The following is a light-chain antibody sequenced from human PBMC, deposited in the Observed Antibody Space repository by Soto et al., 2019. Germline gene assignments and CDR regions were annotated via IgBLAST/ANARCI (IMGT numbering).Light chain of an antibody. V-gene: IGKV3D-15*01. J-gene: IGKJ5*01. CDR3: QQYQTGHPSTT. CDR2: HAS. Sequence: MTQSPATLSVSPGEGATLSCRASHTVSSHLAWYQQKNGQAPRLLIYHASIRATGIPARFSGSGSGTEFILTLSSLQSDDVAVDYCQQYQTGHPSTTFGQGTRLEIK. CDR1: HTVSSH.